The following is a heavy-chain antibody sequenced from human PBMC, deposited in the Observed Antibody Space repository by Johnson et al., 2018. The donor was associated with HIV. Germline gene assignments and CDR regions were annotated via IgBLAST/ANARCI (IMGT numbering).Heavy chain of an antibody. CDR1: GFSFSSYG. D-gene: IGHD1-7*01. CDR2: LRYDGSNK. J-gene: IGHJ3*02. Sequence: QVQLVESGGGVLQPGGSLRLSCAASGFSFSSYGMYWVRQAPGKGLEWVAFLRYDGSNKYYADSVKGRFTISRDNSKNTLYLQMNSLRAEDTAVYYCAKWGTITGTTGVFDIWGQGTMVTVSS. V-gene: IGHV3-30*02. CDR3: AKWGTITGTTGVFDI.